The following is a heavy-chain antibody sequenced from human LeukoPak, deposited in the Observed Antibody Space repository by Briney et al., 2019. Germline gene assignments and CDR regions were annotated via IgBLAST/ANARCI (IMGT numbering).Heavy chain of an antibody. CDR2: TYHRSKWYN. D-gene: IGHD1-26*01. CDR3: ARGVSYSFDY. Sequence: SQTLSRTCAISGDSVSSNSAAWHWIRQSPSRGLEWLGSTYHRSKWYNDYALSVIGRISVNPDPPKNQFSLQLNSVTPEDTAVYYCARGVSYSFDYWGQGTLVTVSS. J-gene: IGHJ4*02. V-gene: IGHV6-1*01. CDR1: GDSVSSNSAA.